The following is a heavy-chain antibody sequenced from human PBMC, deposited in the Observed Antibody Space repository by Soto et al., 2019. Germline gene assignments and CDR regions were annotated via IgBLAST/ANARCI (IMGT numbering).Heavy chain of an antibody. V-gene: IGHV1-46*01. Sequence: ASVKVSCKASGYTFTSYYMHWVRQAPGKGLEWMGIINPSGGSTSYAQKFQARVTMTRDTSTSTVYMELRSLRSEDTAVYYCASSEKYCSSTSCYRPDYWGQGTLVTVSS. CDR2: INPSGGST. J-gene: IGHJ4*02. CDR1: GYTFTSYY. CDR3: ASSEKYCSSTSCYRPDY. D-gene: IGHD2-2*02.